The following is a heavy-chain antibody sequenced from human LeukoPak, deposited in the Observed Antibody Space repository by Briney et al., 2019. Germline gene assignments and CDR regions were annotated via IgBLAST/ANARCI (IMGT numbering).Heavy chain of an antibody. CDR3: ARGPIYALSP. D-gene: IGHD2-2*01. CDR1: GFTFSDYY. V-gene: IGHV3-11*01. J-gene: IGHJ5*02. CDR2: ISSDGSTI. Sequence: PGESLRLSCAASGFTFSDYYMSWIRQAPGKGLEWISYISSDGSTIFYADSVKGRFTISRHNSKNTLYLQMNSLRAEDTAVYYCARGPIYALSPWGQGTLVTVSS.